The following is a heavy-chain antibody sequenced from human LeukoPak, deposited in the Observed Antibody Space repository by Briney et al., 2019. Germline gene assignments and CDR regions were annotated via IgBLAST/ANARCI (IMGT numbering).Heavy chain of an antibody. CDR1: GFNFNTYT. Sequence: GGSLRLSCAASGFNFNTYTMYWVRQAPGQGLEWVSGIRHSDGRTYYADSVRGRFTISSDIFKNTLYLQMNGLRADDTALYYCAKGLERESRLDSWGQGTLVTVSS. V-gene: IGHV3-23*01. CDR2: IRHSDGRT. CDR3: AKGLERESRLDS. J-gene: IGHJ4*02. D-gene: IGHD1-1*01.